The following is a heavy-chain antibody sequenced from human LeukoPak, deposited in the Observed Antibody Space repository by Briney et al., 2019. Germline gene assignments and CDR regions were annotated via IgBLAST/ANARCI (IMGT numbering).Heavy chain of an antibody. CDR2: ISAYNGNT. Sequence: GASVKVSCKASGYTFTSYGISWVRQAPGQGLEWMGWISAYNGNTNYAQKLQGRVTMTTDTSTSTAYMELRSLRSDDTAVYYCASPDSGTYYLGAFDIWGQGTMVTVSS. CDR1: GYTFTSYG. CDR3: ASPDSGTYYLGAFDI. D-gene: IGHD1-26*01. J-gene: IGHJ3*02. V-gene: IGHV1-18*01.